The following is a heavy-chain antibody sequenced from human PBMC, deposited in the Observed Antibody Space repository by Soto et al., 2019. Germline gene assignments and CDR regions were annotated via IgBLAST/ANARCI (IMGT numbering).Heavy chain of an antibody. V-gene: IGHV4-59*01. CDR3: AREGYSSGYYYYYGMDV. D-gene: IGHD3-22*01. J-gene: IGHJ6*02. Sequence: SETLSLTCTVSGGSTSSYYWSWIRQPPGKGLEWIGYIYYSGSTNYNPSLKSRVTLSVDTSKNQFSLKLSSVTAAYTAVYYCAREGYSSGYYYYYGMDVWGQGTTVT. CDR1: GGSTSSYY. CDR2: IYYSGST.